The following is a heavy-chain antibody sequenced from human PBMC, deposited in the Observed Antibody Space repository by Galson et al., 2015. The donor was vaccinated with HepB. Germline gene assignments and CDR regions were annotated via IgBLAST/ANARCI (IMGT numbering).Heavy chain of an antibody. CDR1: GFTFGNYA. Sequence: SLRLSCAASGFTFGNYAMSWFRQAPGKGLEWVGFIRSKAYGGTTEYAASVKGRFTISRDDSKSIAYLQMNSLKTEDTAVYYCTRDLWVGATTIYYYYYYGMDVWGQGTTVTVSS. J-gene: IGHJ6*02. V-gene: IGHV3-49*03. CDR3: TRDLWVGATTIYYYYYYGMDV. CDR2: IRSKAYGGTT. D-gene: IGHD1-26*01.